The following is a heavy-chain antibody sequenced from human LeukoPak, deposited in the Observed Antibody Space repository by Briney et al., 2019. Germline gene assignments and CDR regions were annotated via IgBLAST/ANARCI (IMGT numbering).Heavy chain of an antibody. J-gene: IGHJ4*02. CDR2: ISYDGSNK. CDR1: GFTFSSYG. D-gene: IGHD2-2*01. CDR3: ANSPGLGYCSSTSCYGDY. V-gene: IGHV3-30*18. Sequence: GGSLRLSCAASGFTFSSYGMHWVRQAPGKGLEWVAVISYDGSNKYYADSVKGRFTISRDNSKNTLYLQMNSLRAEDTAVYYCANSPGLGYCSSTSCYGDYWGQGTLVTVSS.